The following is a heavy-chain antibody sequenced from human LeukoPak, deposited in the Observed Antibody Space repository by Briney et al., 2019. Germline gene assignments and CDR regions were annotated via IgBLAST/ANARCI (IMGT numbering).Heavy chain of an antibody. V-gene: IGHV3-23*01. J-gene: IGHJ4*02. D-gene: IGHD3-10*01. CDR3: VKGFVHPTYYFDY. CDR2: ITGSGDGT. Sequence: AGGSLRLSCAASGFTFSNYAMMWVRQAPGKRLEWVSSITGSGDGTYYADSVRGRFTISRDNSESTLYLQLNSLRADDTAVYFCVKGFVHPTYYFDYWGQGTLVTVSS. CDR1: GFTFSNYA.